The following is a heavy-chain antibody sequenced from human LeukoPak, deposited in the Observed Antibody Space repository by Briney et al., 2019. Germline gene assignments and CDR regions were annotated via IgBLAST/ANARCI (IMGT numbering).Heavy chain of an antibody. CDR2: ISSSGSTI. Sequence: QPGGSLRLSCAASGFTFSSYAMSWVRQAPGKGLEWVSYISSSGSTIYYADSVKGRFTISRDNAKNSLYLQMNSLRAEDTAVYYCAGRRYNWNAIDYWGQGTLVTVSS. V-gene: IGHV3-48*04. J-gene: IGHJ4*02. CDR1: GFTFSSYA. CDR3: AGRRYNWNAIDY. D-gene: IGHD1-20*01.